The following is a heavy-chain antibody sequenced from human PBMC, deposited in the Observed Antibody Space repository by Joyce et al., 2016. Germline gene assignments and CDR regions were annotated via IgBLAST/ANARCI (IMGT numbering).Heavy chain of an antibody. D-gene: IGHD2-2*01. CDR3: AKERVVPAALDGMDV. CDR2: MSFDGSSY. J-gene: IGHJ6*02. Sequence: QVQLVESGGGVVQPGRSLRLSCAASGFTFSSYGMHWVRQAPVNGVEGVSVMSFDGSSYYYGDSVKGRFTSSRDNSKNTLYLQMNSLRAEDTAIYFCAKERVVPAALDGMDVWGQGTTVTVSS. V-gene: IGHV3-30*18. CDR1: GFTFSSYG.